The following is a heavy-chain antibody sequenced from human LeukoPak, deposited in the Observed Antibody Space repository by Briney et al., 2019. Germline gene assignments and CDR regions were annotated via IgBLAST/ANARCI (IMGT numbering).Heavy chain of an antibody. J-gene: IGHJ4*02. CDR3: AAEGQWSLVHYFNS. Sequence: ASVKVSCKVSGNTLTDLSIHWVRQAREKGLDWMGGFDPEDAEVIYAEKFQDRVTMTEDPSTDTAYLELSSLRSEDTAVYYCAAEGQWSLVHYFNSWGQGTLVTVSS. CDR2: FDPEDAEV. D-gene: IGHD2-15*01. V-gene: IGHV1-24*01. CDR1: GNTLTDLS.